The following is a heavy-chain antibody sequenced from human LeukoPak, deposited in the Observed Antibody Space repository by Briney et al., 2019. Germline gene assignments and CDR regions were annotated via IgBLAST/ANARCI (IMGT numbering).Heavy chain of an antibody. CDR3: ARESSRSSWD. CDR1: GFTFSSHW. CDR2: INHSGST. J-gene: IGHJ1*01. V-gene: IGHV4-34*01. Sequence: GSLRLSCAVSGFTFSSHWMSWVRQPPGKGLEWIGEINHSGSTNYNPSLKSRVTISVDTSKNQFSLKLSSVTAADTAVYYCARESSRSSWDWGQGTLVTVSS. D-gene: IGHD6-13*01.